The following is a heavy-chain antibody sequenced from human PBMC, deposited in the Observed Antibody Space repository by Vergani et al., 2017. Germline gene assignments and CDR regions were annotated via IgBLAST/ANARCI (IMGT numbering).Heavy chain of an antibody. Sequence: QVQLQESGPGLVKPPGTLSLTCAVSGGSISGTNWWSWVRQSPGKGLEWIGYIFYSGTTYDNPSLRSRLTISVDTSQNQFSLKLRSVTAADTAVYYCARVDTQVPATSHFYYMDVWGKGTTVVVSS. CDR3: ARVDTQVPATSHFYYMDV. J-gene: IGHJ6*03. CDR2: IFYSGTT. V-gene: IGHV4-4*03. CDR1: GGSISGTNW. D-gene: IGHD6-25*01.